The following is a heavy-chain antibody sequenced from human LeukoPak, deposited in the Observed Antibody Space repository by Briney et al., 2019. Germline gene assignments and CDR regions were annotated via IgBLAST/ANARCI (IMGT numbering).Heavy chain of an antibody. Sequence: TGGSLRLSCAASGFTFSSYAMHWVRQAPGKGLEWVAVISYDGSNKYYADSVKGRFTISRDNSKNTLYLQMNSLRAEDTVVYYCARDPTIFYYFDYWGQGTLVTVSS. V-gene: IGHV3-30*04. CDR3: ARDPTIFYYFDY. CDR2: ISYDGSNK. J-gene: IGHJ4*02. CDR1: GFTFSSYA.